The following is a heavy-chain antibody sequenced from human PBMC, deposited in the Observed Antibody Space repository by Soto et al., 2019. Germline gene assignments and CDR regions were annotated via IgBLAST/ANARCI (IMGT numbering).Heavy chain of an antibody. J-gene: IGHJ6*02. Sequence: QMQLVQSGPEVKKPGTSVKVSCKASGFTFTSSAVQWVRQARGQRLEWIGWIVVGSGNTNYAQKFQERVTITRDMSTSTAYMELSSLRSEDTAVYYCAATLGGVFWSDYYGMDVWGQGTTVTVSS. CDR2: IVVGSGNT. V-gene: IGHV1-58*01. D-gene: IGHD3-3*01. CDR1: GFTFTSSA. CDR3: AATLGGVFWSDYYGMDV.